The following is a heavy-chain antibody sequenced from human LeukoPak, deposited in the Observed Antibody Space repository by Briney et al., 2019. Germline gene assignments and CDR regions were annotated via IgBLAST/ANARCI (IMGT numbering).Heavy chain of an antibody. J-gene: IGHJ4*02. CDR3: ARHDRIIASPLV. Sequence: SETLSLTCIVSGGSISSSSHNWGWIRQPPGKGLEWIGSIYYTGTTYYNPSLKSRLTISVDTSKNQFSLKLSSVTAVDTAVYYCARHDRIIASPLVWGQGILVTVS. V-gene: IGHV4-39*01. CDR1: GGSISSSSHN. D-gene: IGHD6-13*01. CDR2: IYYTGTT.